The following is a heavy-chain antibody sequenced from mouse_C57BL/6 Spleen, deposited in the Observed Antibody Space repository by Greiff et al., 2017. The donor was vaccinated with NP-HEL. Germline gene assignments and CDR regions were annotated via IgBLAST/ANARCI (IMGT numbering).Heavy chain of an antibody. V-gene: IGHV1-82*01. CDR1: GYAFSSSW. J-gene: IGHJ2*01. CDR3: ARVGGSNFDY. Sequence: VKLMESGPELVKPGASVKISCKASGYAFSSSWMNWVKQRPGKGLEWIGRIYPGDGDTNYNGKFKGKATLTADKSSSTAYMQLSSLPSEDSAVYFCARVGGSNFDYWGQGTTLTVSS. CDR2: IYPGDGDT.